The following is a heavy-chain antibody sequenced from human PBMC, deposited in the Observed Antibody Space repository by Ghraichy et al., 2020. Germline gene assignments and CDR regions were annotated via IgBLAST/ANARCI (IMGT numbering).Heavy chain of an antibody. CDR2: ISSNGGST. D-gene: IGHD6-13*01. CDR3: VKDLAAAGTFDY. J-gene: IGHJ4*02. Sequence: GESLNISCSASGFTFSSYAMHWVRQAPGKGLEYVSAISSNGGSTYYADSVKGRFTISRDNSKNTLYLQMSSLRAEDTAVYYCVKDLAAAGTFDYWGQGTLVTVSS. V-gene: IGHV3-64D*06. CDR1: GFTFSSYA.